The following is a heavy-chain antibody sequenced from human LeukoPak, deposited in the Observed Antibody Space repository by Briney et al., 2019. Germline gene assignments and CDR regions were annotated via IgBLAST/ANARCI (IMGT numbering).Heavy chain of an antibody. Sequence: GGSLRLSCAASGFTFSGSAMHWVRQASGKGLEWVGRIRSKANSYATAYAASVKGRFTISRDDSKNTAYLQMNSLKTEDTAVYYCAREEIAVADEAFDIWGQGTMVTVSS. D-gene: IGHD6-19*01. CDR3: AREEIAVADEAFDI. V-gene: IGHV3-73*01. CDR2: IRSKANSYAT. CDR1: GFTFSGSA. J-gene: IGHJ3*02.